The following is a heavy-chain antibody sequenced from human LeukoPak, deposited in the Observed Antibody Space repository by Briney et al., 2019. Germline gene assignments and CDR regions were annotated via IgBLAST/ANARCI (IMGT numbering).Heavy chain of an antibody. CDR1: GGSFNNYY. CDR2: IYSSGST. D-gene: IGHD2-15*01. Sequence: SETLSLTCTVSGGSFNNYYWNWIRQPAGKGLEWIGRIYSSGSTDYNTSLKSRVTMSVDTSKNQFSLNLTSVTAADSAVYYCAKGRGRLLLIDYWGQGTLVTVSS. V-gene: IGHV4-4*07. CDR3: AKGRGRLLLIDY. J-gene: IGHJ4*02.